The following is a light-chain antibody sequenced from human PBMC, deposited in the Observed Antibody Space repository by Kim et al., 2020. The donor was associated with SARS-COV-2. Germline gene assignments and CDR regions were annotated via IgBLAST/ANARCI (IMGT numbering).Light chain of an antibody. Sequence: SVTPGERAALSCRASQPINSNLAWYQQKPGQAPRLLIYGASTRATGIPARFSGSGSGTEFTLTISSLQSEDFAVYYCQQYNNWLYTFGQGTKLEI. J-gene: IGKJ2*01. CDR1: QPINSN. V-gene: IGKV3-15*01. CDR3: QQYNNWLYT. CDR2: GAS.